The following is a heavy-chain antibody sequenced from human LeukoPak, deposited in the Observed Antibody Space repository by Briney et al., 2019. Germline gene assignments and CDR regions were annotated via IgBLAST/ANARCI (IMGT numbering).Heavy chain of an antibody. D-gene: IGHD1-1*01. CDR1: GLTFSDYA. V-gene: IGHV3-23*01. J-gene: IGHJ4*02. CDR2: ISGSAQRT. Sequence: PGGSLRLSCAASGLTFSDYAMSWVREAPGQGLEWVSGISGSAQRTYYADSVKGGFTISRDNFKRTLYLEMNSLRAEDTAVYYCAKRYIAITGPIDYWGQGTLVTVSS. CDR3: AKRYIAITGPIDY.